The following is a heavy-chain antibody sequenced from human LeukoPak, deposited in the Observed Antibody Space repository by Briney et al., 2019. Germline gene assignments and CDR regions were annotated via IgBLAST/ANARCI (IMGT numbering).Heavy chain of an antibody. J-gene: IGHJ4*02. CDR1: GGSISSGDYS. V-gene: IGHV4-30-4*01. CDR3: ARDVREVTTFGY. Sequence: PSETLSLTCTVSGGSISSGDYSWSWIRQPPGKGLEWIGYIYYSGSTYYNPSLKSRVTISVDTSKNQFSLKLSSVTAADTAVYYCARDVREVTTFGYWGQGTLVTVSS. CDR2: IYYSGST. D-gene: IGHD4-17*01.